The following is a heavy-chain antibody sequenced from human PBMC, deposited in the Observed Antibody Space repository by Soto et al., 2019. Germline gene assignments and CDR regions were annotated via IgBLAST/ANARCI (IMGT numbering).Heavy chain of an antibody. Sequence: QVQLVQSGAEVKKPGSSVKVSCKASGDTFSTYVLSWVRQAPGQGLEWMGRIIPFLNISSFAQKFQGRVTISADESTSTAYMARSLLRSQDSAVYYCANMVVTITDYQYYSGVDFWGPGPGVPVSS. CDR1: GDTFSTYV. CDR3: ANMVVTITDYQYYSGVDF. D-gene: IGHD5-12*01. V-gene: IGHV1-69*02. J-gene: IGHJ6*02. CDR2: IIPFLNIS.